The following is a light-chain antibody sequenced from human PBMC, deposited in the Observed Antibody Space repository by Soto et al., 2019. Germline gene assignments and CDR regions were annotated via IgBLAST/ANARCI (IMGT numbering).Light chain of an antibody. V-gene: IGKV1-33*01. Sequence: IQMTQSPSSLSASVGDRFTITCQASQDINKNLIWYQQKPGKAPKLLIYDASDLETGVPSRFSGSGSGTGFTFTISSLQPEDFATYYCQQYESLPLTFAQGTRLEIK. CDR1: QDINKN. CDR2: DAS. CDR3: QQYESLPLT. J-gene: IGKJ5*01.